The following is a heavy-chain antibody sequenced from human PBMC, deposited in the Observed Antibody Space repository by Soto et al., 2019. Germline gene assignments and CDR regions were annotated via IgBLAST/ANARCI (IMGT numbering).Heavy chain of an antibody. CDR3: ARVVIFGVVGMDV. Sequence: SVKVSCKASGGTFSSYAISWARQAPGQGLEWMGGIIPIFGTANYAQKFQGRVTITADESTSTAYMELSSLRSEDTAVYYCARVVIFGVVGMDVWGQGTTVTVSS. D-gene: IGHD3-3*01. CDR1: GGTFSSYA. J-gene: IGHJ6*02. CDR2: IIPIFGTA. V-gene: IGHV1-69*13.